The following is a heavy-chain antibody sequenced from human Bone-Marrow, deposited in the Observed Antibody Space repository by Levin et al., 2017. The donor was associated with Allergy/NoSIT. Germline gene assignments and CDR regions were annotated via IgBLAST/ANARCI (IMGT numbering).Heavy chain of an antibody. CDR3: AKDRRDSGSHESHFDP. CDR2: ISGSGGST. D-gene: IGHD1-26*01. J-gene: IGHJ5*02. Sequence: GGSLRLSCAASGFTFSSYAMSWVRQAPGKGLEWVSAISGSGGSTYYADSVKGRFTISRDNSKNTLYLQMNSLRAEDTAVYYCAKDRRDSGSHESHFDPWGQGTLVTVSS. V-gene: IGHV3-23*01. CDR1: GFTFSSYA.